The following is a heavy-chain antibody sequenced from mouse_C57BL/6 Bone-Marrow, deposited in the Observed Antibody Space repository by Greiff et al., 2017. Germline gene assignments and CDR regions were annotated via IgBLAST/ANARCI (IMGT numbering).Heavy chain of an antibody. V-gene: IGHV5-6*02. CDR3: ARRFYDGYYDYFDY. J-gene: IGHJ2*01. CDR2: ISSGGSYN. CDR1: GFSFSSYG. Sequence: EVKLVESGGDLVKPGGSLKLSCAASGFSFSSYGMSWVRQTPDKRLEWVATISSGGSYNYYPDSVKGRFTISRDNAKNTLYLQMSSLKSEYTAKYYCARRFYDGYYDYFDYWGQGTTLTVSS. D-gene: IGHD2-3*01.